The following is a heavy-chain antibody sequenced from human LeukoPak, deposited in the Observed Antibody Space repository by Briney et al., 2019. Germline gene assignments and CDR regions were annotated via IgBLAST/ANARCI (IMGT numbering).Heavy chain of an antibody. J-gene: IGHJ3*02. CDR2: ISGSGGST. D-gene: IGHD3-3*01. V-gene: IGHV3-23*01. CDR1: GFTFSSYA. Sequence: GGSLRLSCAASGFTFSSYAMSWVRQAPGKGLEWVSAISGSGGSTYYADSVKGRFTISRDNSKNTLYLQMNSLRAEDTAVYYCAKDGITIFGVAPDAFDIWGQGTMVTVSS. CDR3: AKDGITIFGVAPDAFDI.